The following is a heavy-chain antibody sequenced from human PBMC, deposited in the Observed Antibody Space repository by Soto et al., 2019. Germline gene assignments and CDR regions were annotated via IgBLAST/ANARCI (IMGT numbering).Heavy chain of an antibody. CDR2: ISYDGSNK. D-gene: IGHD2-15*01. J-gene: IGHJ6*02. CDR3: ASIELLRNYYGMDV. V-gene: IGHV3-30-3*01. CDR1: GLTFSGYA. Sequence: GGSPRLSCAASGLTFSGYAMHWVRLAPGKGLERVAVISYDGSNKYYADSVKGRFTISRDNSKNTLYLQMNSLRAEDTAVYYCASIELLRNYYGMDVWGQGTTVTVSS.